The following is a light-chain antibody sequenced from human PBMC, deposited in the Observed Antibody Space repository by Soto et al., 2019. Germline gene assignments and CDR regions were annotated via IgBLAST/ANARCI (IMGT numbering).Light chain of an antibody. V-gene: IGLV2-14*01. CDR2: EVS. J-gene: IGLJ3*02. Sequence: QSALTQPASVSGSPGQSITISCTGTSSDVGGYNYVSWYQQHPGKSPKLMIYEVSYRPSGVSNRFSGSKSANTAALTIAWLQATDEADYYGSSYASSSTWVFGGGTKRTGL. CDR3: SSYASSSTWV. CDR1: SSDVGGYNY.